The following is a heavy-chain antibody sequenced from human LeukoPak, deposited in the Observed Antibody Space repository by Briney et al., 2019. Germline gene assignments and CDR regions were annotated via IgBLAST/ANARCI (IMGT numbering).Heavy chain of an antibody. V-gene: IGHV1-24*01. CDR2: FDPEDGET. Sequence: ASVKVSCKVSGYTLTELSMRWVRQAPGKGLEWMGGFDPEDGETIYAQKFQGRVTMTEDTSTDTAYMELSSLRSEDTAVYYCATGGGPTGNFDYWGQGTLVTVSS. J-gene: IGHJ4*02. CDR1: GYTLTELS. CDR3: ATGGGPTGNFDY. D-gene: IGHD2-8*02.